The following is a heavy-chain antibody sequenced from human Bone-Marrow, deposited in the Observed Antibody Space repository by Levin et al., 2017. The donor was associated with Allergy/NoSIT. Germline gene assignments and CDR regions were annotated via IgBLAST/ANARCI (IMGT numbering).Heavy chain of an antibody. D-gene: IGHD6-6*01. Sequence: GESLKISCAASGFTFSSYWMSWVRQAPGKGLEWVANIKQDGSEKYYVDSVKGRFTISRDNAKNSLYLQMNSLRAEDTAVYYCARESIEDAFDIWGQGTMVTVSS. CDR1: GFTFSSYW. V-gene: IGHV3-7*01. CDR2: IKQDGSEK. J-gene: IGHJ3*02. CDR3: ARESIEDAFDI.